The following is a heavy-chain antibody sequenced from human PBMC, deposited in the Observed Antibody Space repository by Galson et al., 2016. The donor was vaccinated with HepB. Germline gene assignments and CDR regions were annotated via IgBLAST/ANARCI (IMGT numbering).Heavy chain of an antibody. D-gene: IGHD2-2*01. CDR3: ARDNSLTRTNAFDM. CDR2: TYYRSKWYN. CDR1: GDSVSSNSAA. J-gene: IGHJ3*02. V-gene: IGHV6-1*01. Sequence: CAISGDSVSSNSAAWNWIRQSPSRGLEWLGRTYYRSKWYNDYAVSVKSRIIINPDTSKNQFSLQLNSVTPEDTAVYYCARDNSLTRTNAFDMWGQGTMVTVSS.